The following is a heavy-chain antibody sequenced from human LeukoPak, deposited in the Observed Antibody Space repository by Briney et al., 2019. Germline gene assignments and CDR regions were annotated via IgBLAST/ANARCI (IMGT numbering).Heavy chain of an antibody. CDR3: ARGLNYFAWLLPDY. Sequence: SVKVSCKASGGTFSSYAISWVRQAPGQGLEWMGRIIPIFGTANYAQKFQGRVTITTDESTSTAYMELSSLRSEDTAVYYCARGLNYFAWLLPDYWGQGTLVTVSS. CDR2: IIPIFGTA. D-gene: IGHD3-9*01. V-gene: IGHV1-69*05. CDR1: GGTFSSYA. J-gene: IGHJ4*02.